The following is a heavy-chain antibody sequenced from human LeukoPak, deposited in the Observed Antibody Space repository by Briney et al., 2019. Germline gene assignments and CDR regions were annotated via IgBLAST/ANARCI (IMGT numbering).Heavy chain of an antibody. Sequence: PGGSLRLSCAASGFTFSSYAMSWVRQAPGKGLEWVSAISGSGGSTYYADSVKGRFTISRDKSKNTLYLQMNSLRAEDTAVYYCAKGHLPFQPEYYFDYWGQGTLVTVSS. CDR2: ISGSGGST. D-gene: IGHD2-2*01. J-gene: IGHJ4*02. CDR3: AKGHLPFQPEYYFDY. CDR1: GFTFSSYA. V-gene: IGHV3-23*01.